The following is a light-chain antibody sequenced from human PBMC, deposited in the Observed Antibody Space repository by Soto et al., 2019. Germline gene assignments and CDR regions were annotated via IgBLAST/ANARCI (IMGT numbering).Light chain of an antibody. CDR2: DVT. J-gene: IGLJ1*01. V-gene: IGLV2-14*01. Sequence: QSALPQPASMSGSPGQSITISCTGSSSDIGNYNYVSWYQQHPGKAPKLLIYDVTNRPSGVSNRFSGSKSGNTASLTISGLQAEDEADYYCSSYRSSSTLYVFGTGTKVTVL. CDR3: SSYRSSSTLYV. CDR1: SSDIGNYNY.